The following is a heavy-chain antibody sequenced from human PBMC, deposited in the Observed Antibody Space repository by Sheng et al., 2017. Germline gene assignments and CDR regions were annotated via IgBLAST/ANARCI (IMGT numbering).Heavy chain of an antibody. Sequence: QVQLQESGPGLVKAFHRPCPSPALSLVAPSAVVITTGAGSASPQGRAWSGLGTSITVGAPLLHPSXKSRVTISVDTSKDQFSLKLSSVTAADTAVYYCARVGYYYDSSGRGYYFDYWGQGTLVTVSS. CDR1: VAPSAVVITT. V-gene: IGHV4-30-4*08. J-gene: IGHJ4*02. CDR3: ARVGYYYDSSGRGYYFDY. CDR2: SITVGAP. D-gene: IGHD3-22*01.